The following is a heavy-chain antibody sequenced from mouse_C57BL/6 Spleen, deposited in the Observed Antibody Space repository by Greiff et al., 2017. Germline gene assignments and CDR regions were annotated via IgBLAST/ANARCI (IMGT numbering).Heavy chain of an antibody. J-gene: IGHJ3*01. Sequence: EVKLVESGGGLVKPGGSLKLSCAASGFTFSSYAMSWVRQTPEKRLEWVATISDGGSYTYYPDNVKGRFTISRDNAKNNLYLQMSHLKSEDTAMYYCAREDYDYDGWFAYWGQGTLVTVSA. CDR2: ISDGGSYT. CDR3: AREDYDYDGWFAY. CDR1: GFTFSSYA. V-gene: IGHV5-4*01. D-gene: IGHD2-4*01.